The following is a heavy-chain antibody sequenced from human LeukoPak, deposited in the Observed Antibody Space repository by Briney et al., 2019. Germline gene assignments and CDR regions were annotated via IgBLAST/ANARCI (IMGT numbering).Heavy chain of an antibody. CDR2: MNPNSGNT. CDR3: ARESSSLSYYYYYGMDV. D-gene: IGHD6-13*01. CDR1: GYTFTSYD. V-gene: IGHV1-8*01. Sequence: ASVKVSCKASGYTFTSYDINWVRQATGQGLEWMGWMNPNSGNTGYAQKFQGRVTMTRNTSIGTAYMELSSLRSEDTAVYYCARESSSLSYYYYYGMDVWGQGTTVTVSS. J-gene: IGHJ6*02.